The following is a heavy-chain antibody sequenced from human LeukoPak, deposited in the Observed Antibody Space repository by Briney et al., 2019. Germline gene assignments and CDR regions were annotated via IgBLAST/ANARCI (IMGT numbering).Heavy chain of an antibody. CDR1: GFTFSNYW. J-gene: IGHJ4*02. CDR2: INQDGSEI. Sequence: GGSLRLSCAGSGFTFSNYWLSWVRQAPGKGLEWVANINQDGSEINYVDSLKGRFTISRDNAKNSLYLQMNSLRAEDTAVYYCAPLDIDLVNSDYWGQGTLVTVSS. V-gene: IGHV3-7*01. CDR3: APLDIDLVNSDY. D-gene: IGHD5-18*01.